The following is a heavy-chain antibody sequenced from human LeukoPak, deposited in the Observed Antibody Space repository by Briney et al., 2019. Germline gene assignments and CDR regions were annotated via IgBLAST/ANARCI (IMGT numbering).Heavy chain of an antibody. Sequence: GGSLRLSCAASGFTLSDYWMSWVRQAPGKGLEWVANMDQDGSEENYVDSVKGRFTISRDNSKNTLYLQMNSLRAEDTAVYYCAKGSRYFESSGYYYFDYWGQGTLVTVSS. CDR1: GFTLSDYW. CDR2: MDQDGSEE. V-gene: IGHV3-7*03. CDR3: AKGSRYFESSGYYYFDY. D-gene: IGHD3-22*01. J-gene: IGHJ4*02.